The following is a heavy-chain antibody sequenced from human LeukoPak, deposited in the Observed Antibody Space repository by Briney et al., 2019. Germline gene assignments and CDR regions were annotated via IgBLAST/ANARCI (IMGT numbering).Heavy chain of an antibody. CDR3: AREVYYYYASGTGPRFDY. CDR2: IYASGST. CDR1: GGSISSYY. D-gene: IGHD3-10*01. Sequence: SETLSLTCTVSGGSISSYYWSWIRQPAGKGLEWIGRIYASGSTNYNPSLKSRVTMSVDTSKNQFSLKLSSVTAADTAVYYCAREVYYYYASGTGPRFDYWGQGTLVTVSS. J-gene: IGHJ4*02. V-gene: IGHV4-4*07.